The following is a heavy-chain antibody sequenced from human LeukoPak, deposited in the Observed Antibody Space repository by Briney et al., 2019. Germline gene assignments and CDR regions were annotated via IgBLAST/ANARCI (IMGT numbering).Heavy chain of an antibody. CDR3: AKSLYNPNPPFDY. J-gene: IGHJ4*02. CDR2: ISSSSSYI. CDR1: GFTFSSYS. D-gene: IGHD1-14*01. Sequence: KTGGSLRLSCAASGFTFSSYSMNWVRQAPGKGLEWVSSISSSSSYIYYADSVKGRFTISRDNTKNSLYLQMNSLRAEDTAVYFCAKSLYNPNPPFDYWGQGTLVTVSS. V-gene: IGHV3-21*04.